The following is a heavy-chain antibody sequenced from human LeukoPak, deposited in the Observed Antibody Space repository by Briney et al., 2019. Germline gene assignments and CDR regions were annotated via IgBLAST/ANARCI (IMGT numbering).Heavy chain of an antibody. CDR3: ARGPGGYYDFWSGYTEIDYYGMDV. CDR1: GGSISSGGYY. Sequence: SSETLSLTCTVSGGSISSGGYYWSWIRQHPGKGLEWIGYIYYSGSTYYNPSLKSRVTISVDTSKNQFSLKLSSVTAADTAVYYCARGPGGYYDFWSGYTEIDYYGMDVWGQGATVTVSS. J-gene: IGHJ6*02. D-gene: IGHD3-3*01. CDR2: IYYSGST. V-gene: IGHV4-31*03.